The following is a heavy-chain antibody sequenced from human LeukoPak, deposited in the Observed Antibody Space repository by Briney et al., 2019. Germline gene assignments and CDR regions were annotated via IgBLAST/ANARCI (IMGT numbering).Heavy chain of an antibody. D-gene: IGHD3-9*01. CDR3: ARDILTGYSSYYFDY. J-gene: IGHJ4*02. Sequence: ASVKVSCKASGYTLTSYYMHWVRQAPGQGLEWMGIINPSGGSTSYAQKFQGRVTMTRDMSTSTVYMELSSLRSEDTAVYYCARDILTGYSSYYFDYWGQGTLVTVSS. V-gene: IGHV1-46*01. CDR2: INPSGGST. CDR1: GYTLTSYY.